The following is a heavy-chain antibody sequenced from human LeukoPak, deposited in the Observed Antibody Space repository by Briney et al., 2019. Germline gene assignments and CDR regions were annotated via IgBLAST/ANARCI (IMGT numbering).Heavy chain of an antibody. CDR1: GYTFTSNG. Sequence: ASVKVSCKASGYTFTSNGISWVRQAPGQGLEWMGWISAYNGNTNYAQKLQGRVTMTTDTSTSTAYMELRSLRSDDTAVYYCARDRGYSSSWSPCYFDYWGQGTLVTVSS. CDR2: ISAYNGNT. D-gene: IGHD6-13*01. V-gene: IGHV1-18*01. J-gene: IGHJ4*02. CDR3: ARDRGYSSSWSPCYFDY.